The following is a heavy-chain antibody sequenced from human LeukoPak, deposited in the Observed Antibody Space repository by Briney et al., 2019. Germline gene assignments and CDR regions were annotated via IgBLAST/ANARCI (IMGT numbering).Heavy chain of an antibody. D-gene: IGHD3-22*01. Sequence: GGSLRLSCAASGFTFNAYEMNWVRKAPGKGLEWLSYISTSGITRYYADSVKGRFTISRDNAKDSLYLQMNSLRAEDTAVYYCAREGYDSSGRMLRGDYWGQGTLVTVSS. CDR2: ISTSGITR. J-gene: IGHJ4*02. CDR3: AREGYDSSGRMLRGDY. V-gene: IGHV3-48*03. CDR1: GFTFNAYE.